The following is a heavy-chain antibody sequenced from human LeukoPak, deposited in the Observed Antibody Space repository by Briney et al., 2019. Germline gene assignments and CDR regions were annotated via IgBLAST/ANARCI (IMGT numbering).Heavy chain of an antibody. J-gene: IGHJ4*02. CDR3: ARGLVSDYVWGSYRLDY. CDR2: IYYSGST. D-gene: IGHD3-16*02. Sequence: LRLSCAASGFTVSSNYMSWIRQHPGKGLEWIGYIYYSGSTYYNPSLKSRVTISVDTSKNQFSLKLSSVTAADTAVYYCARGLVSDYVWGSYRLDYWGQGTPVTVSS. CDR1: GFTVSSNY. V-gene: IGHV4-31*02.